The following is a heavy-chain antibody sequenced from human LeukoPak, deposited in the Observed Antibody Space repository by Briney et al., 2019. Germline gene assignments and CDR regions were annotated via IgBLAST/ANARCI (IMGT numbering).Heavy chain of an antibody. D-gene: IGHD3-22*01. CDR1: GGSISSGAYY. V-gene: IGHV4-31*03. CDR2: IYHTGNT. Sequence: PSETLSLTCTVSGGSISSGAYYWSWIRQFPGRGLEWIAYIYHTGNTYYNPSLKSRLTISLDTSNNQFSLKLSSVTAADTAVYYCASDLSGYGASDYWGQGTLVTVSS. J-gene: IGHJ4*02. CDR3: ASDLSGYGASDY.